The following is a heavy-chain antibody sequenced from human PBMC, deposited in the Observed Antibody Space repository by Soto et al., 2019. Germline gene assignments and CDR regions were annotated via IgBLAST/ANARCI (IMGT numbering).Heavy chain of an antibody. D-gene: IGHD1-20*01. V-gene: IGHV4-4*07. J-gene: IGHJ4*02. CDR3: ARDHLWSHNSDT. CDR2: IYTGGCT. Sequence: SVTLSLTCIASGGCISGYYWSWIQQPAGKGLEWIGRIYTGGCTNYNPSLQSRVTMSIDTSQNQFSLKLSSVTAGDTAVYYCARDHLWSHNSDTWCQGPLL. CDR1: GGCISGYY.